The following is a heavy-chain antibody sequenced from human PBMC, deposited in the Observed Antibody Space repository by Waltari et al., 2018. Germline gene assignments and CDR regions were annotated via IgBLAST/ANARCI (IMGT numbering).Heavy chain of an antibody. CDR2: IKSDVSQQ. V-gene: IGHV3-7*01. CDR1: GVTFSSHW. D-gene: IGHD1-20*01. Sequence: EVQLVESGGGLVQPGGSRRRSCAASGVTFSSHWMSWVRQASGKGLEWVAMIKSDVSQQKYGDSLKGRFTISRDNAKNSLYLQMTSLRAEDTAVYYCARDISWYQFDSWGQGTLVTVSS. CDR3: ARDISWYQFDS. J-gene: IGHJ4*02.